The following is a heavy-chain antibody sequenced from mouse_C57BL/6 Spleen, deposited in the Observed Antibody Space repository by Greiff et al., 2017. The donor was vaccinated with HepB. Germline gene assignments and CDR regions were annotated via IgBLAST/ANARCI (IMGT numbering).Heavy chain of an antibody. V-gene: IGHV1-15*01. CDR3: TKEGGLRGDYFDY. D-gene: IGHD2-4*01. CDR1: GYTFTDYE. Sequence: VQRVESGAELVRPGASVTLSCKASGYTFTDYEMHWVKQTPVHGLEWIGAIDPETGGTAYNQKFKGKAILTADKSSSTAYMELRSLTSEDSAVYYCTKEGGLRGDYFDYWGQGTTLTVSS. CDR2: IDPETGGT. J-gene: IGHJ2*01.